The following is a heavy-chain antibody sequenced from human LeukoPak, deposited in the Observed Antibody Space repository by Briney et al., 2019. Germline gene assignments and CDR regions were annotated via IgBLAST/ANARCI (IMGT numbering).Heavy chain of an antibody. CDR3: ARDPISGYSGPFDY. J-gene: IGHJ4*02. CDR2: ISYDGSNK. Sequence: PGGSLRLSCAASGFTFSSYGMHWVRQAPGKGLEWVAVISYDGSNKYYADSVKGRFTISRDNSKNTLYLQMNSLRAEDTAVYYCARDPISGYSGPFDYWGQGTLVTVSS. D-gene: IGHD1-26*01. CDR1: GFTFSSYG. V-gene: IGHV3-30*03.